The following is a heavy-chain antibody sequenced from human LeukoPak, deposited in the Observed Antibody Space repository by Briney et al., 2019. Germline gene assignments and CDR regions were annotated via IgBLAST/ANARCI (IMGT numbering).Heavy chain of an antibody. J-gene: IGHJ3*02. CDR3: ARHGSVGGYDAFDI. D-gene: IGHD1-26*01. CDR2: INHSGST. Sequence: SETLSLTCAVYGGSFSGYYWSWIRQPPGKGLEWIGEINHSGSTNYNPSLKSRVTISVDTSKNQFSLKLSSVTAADTAVYYCARHGSVGGYDAFDIWGQGTMVTVSS. CDR1: GGSFSGYY. V-gene: IGHV4-34*01.